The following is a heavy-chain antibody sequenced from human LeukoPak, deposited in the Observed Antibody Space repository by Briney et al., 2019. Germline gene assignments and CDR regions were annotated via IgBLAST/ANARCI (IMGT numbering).Heavy chain of an antibody. CDR1: GFPFSDYV. Sequence: GSLRLSCAASGFPFSDYVMHWVRQAPGKGLERVAVIRYDGNNKYYADSVKGRFTISRDNSKNMLYLQMNSLGTEDTAVYYCAKDRWGAVASFDYWGQGTLVTVSS. CDR2: IRYDGNNK. J-gene: IGHJ4*02. D-gene: IGHD6-19*01. V-gene: IGHV3-30*02. CDR3: AKDRWGAVASFDY.